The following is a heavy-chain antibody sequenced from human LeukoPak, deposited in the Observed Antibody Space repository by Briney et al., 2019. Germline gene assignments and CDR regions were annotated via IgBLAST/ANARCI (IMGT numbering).Heavy chain of an antibody. Sequence: GGSLRLSCAASGFTFSSYSMNWVRQAPGKGLEWVSSISSSSSYIYYADSVKGRFTISRDNAKNSLYLQMNSLRAEDTAVYYCARVGYCSSTSCLVYYYYYMDVWGKGTTVTVSS. CDR1: GFTFSSYS. CDR3: ARVGYCSSTSCLVYYYYYMDV. CDR2: ISSSSSYI. V-gene: IGHV3-21*01. D-gene: IGHD2-2*01. J-gene: IGHJ6*03.